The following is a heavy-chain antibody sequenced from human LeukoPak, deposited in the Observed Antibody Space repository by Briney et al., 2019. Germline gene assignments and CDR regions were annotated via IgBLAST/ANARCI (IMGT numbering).Heavy chain of an antibody. J-gene: IGHJ4*02. V-gene: IGHV3-21*01. CDR1: GFSFSSYS. CDR3: ARVLVGATAFDY. D-gene: IGHD1-26*01. CDR2: ISSSSSYI. Sequence: GGSLRLSCEASGFSFSSYSMNWVRQAPGKGLEWVSSISSSSSYIYYADSVKGRFTISRDNAKNSLYLQMNSLRAEDTAVYYCARVLVGATAFDYWGQGTLVTVSS.